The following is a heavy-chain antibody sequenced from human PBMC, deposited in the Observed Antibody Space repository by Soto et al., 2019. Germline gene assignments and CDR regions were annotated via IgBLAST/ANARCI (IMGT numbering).Heavy chain of an antibody. D-gene: IGHD6-13*01. CDR2: IWYDGSKK. J-gene: IGHJ4*02. CDR3: ARVASSSSWHIPHFDQ. V-gene: IGHV3-33*01. CDR1: GFGFRSYA. Sequence: GGSLRLSCAASGFGFRSYAMHWVRQAPGKGLEGVAVIWYDGSKKYYGDSVKGRYNSSRDNSKNMLDLKMNSLRAEDTAVYYCARVASSSSWHIPHFDQWGQGTLVTVSS.